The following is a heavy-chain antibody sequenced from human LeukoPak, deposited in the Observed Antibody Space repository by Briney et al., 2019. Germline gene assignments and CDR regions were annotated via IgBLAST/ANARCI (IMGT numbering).Heavy chain of an antibody. CDR2: ISGSGGST. Sequence: GGSLRLSCAASGFTFSSYAMSWVRQAPGKGLEWVSAISGSGGSTYYADSVKGRFTISRDNSKNTLYLQMNSLSAEDTAVYYCAKKSVVRGVPLFDPWGQGTLVTVSS. V-gene: IGHV3-23*01. J-gene: IGHJ5*02. CDR1: GFTFSSYA. D-gene: IGHD3-10*01. CDR3: AKKSVVRGVPLFDP.